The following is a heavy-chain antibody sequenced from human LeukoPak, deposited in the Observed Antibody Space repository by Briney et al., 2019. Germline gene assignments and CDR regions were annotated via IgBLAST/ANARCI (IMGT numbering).Heavy chain of an antibody. CDR1: GGTFSSYA. CDR2: IIPIFGTA. Sequence: GASVKVSCKXSGGTFSSYAISWVRQAPGQGLEWMGGIIPIFGTANYAQKFQGRVTITADESTSTAYMELSSLRSEDTAVYCCARERSSGWSPLDYWGQGTLVTVSS. CDR3: ARERSSGWSPLDY. J-gene: IGHJ4*02. V-gene: IGHV1-69*13. D-gene: IGHD6-19*01.